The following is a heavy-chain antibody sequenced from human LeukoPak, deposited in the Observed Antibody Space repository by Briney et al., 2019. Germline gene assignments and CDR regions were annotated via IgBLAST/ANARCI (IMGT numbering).Heavy chain of an antibody. CDR2: LSGSGGSA. V-gene: IGHV3-23*01. D-gene: IGHD3-22*01. CDR1: GFTFSNYA. J-gene: IGHJ4*02. Sequence: GGSLRLSCAASGFTFSNYAMTWVRQAPGKGLEWVSALSGSGGSAYYADSVKGRFTISRDNSKNTLYLQMNSLRAEDTAVYYCAKGRYESSGFNWAAWGQGTLVTVSS. CDR3: AKGRYESSGFNWAA.